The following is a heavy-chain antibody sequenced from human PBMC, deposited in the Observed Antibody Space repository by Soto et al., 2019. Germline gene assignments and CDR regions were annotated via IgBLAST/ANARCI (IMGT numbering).Heavy chain of an antibody. D-gene: IGHD6-19*01. CDR2: IYLSDSDT. V-gene: IGHV5-51*01. CDR1: GYSFTSYW. CDR3: ARYSSGWPYYFDY. Sequence: GESLKISCKGSGYSFTSYWIAWVRQMPGKGLEWMGIIYLSDSDTRYSPSFQGRVTISADKSISTAYLQWSSLKASDTAMYYCARYSSGWPYYFDYWGQGTLVTVLL. J-gene: IGHJ4*02.